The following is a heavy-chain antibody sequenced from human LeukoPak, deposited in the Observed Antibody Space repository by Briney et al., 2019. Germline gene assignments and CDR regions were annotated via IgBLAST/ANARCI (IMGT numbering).Heavy chain of an antibody. V-gene: IGHV4-39*07. CDR2: IYYSGST. CDR1: GGSISSGSYY. CDR3: AKSNGYGLIDX. J-gene: IGHJ3*02. Sequence: SETLSLTCTVSGGSISSGSYYWGWIRQPPGKGLEWIGNIYYSGSTYYNPSLKSRVSISVDTSKNQFSLKLTSVTAADTAVYYCAKSNGYGLIDXWGQGTMVTVXX. D-gene: IGHD3-22*01.